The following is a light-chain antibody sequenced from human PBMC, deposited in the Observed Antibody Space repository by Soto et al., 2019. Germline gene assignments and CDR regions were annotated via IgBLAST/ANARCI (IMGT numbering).Light chain of an antibody. CDR3: QQYGSSPPFT. V-gene: IGKV3-20*01. CDR2: GAS. CDR1: QSITSTY. Sequence: EIVLTQSPGTLSLSPGERATLSCRASQSITSTYLAWAQQKPGQAPTLLIYGASSRASGIPDTFSGSGSGTDFTLTISRLEPEDFEVYYCQQYGSSPPFTFGPGTKVDIK. J-gene: IGKJ3*01.